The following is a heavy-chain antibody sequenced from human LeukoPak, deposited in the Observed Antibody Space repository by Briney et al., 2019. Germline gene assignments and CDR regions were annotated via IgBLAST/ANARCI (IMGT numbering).Heavy chain of an antibody. V-gene: IGHV4-59*01. CDR3: ARVKGSNWFDP. J-gene: IGHJ5*02. CDR2: IYNSEST. D-gene: IGHD6-6*01. Sequence: SETLSLTCTVSGVSISIYYWSWIRQPPGKGLEWIGYIYNSESTYYNPSLKSRVTISLDTSKNQFSLRLNSVTAADTAVYYFARVKGSNWFDPWGQGTLVTVSS. CDR1: GVSISIYY.